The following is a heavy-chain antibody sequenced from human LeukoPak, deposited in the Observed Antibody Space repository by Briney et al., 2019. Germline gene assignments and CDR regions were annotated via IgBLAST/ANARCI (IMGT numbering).Heavy chain of an antibody. CDR2: IYYSGST. CDR3: ARVGVDSSGYYLLDY. J-gene: IGHJ4*02. D-gene: IGHD3-22*01. V-gene: IGHV4-59*01. Sequence: NASETLSLTCTVSSGSISSYYWSWIRQPPGKGLEWIGYIYYSGSTNYNPSLKSRVTISVDTSKNQFSLKLSSVTAADTAVYYCARVGVDSSGYYLLDYWGRGTLVTVSS. CDR1: SGSISSYY.